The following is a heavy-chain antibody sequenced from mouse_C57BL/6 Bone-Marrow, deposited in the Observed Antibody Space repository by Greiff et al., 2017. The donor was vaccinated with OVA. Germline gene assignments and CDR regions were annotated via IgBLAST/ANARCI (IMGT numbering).Heavy chain of an antibody. Sequence: DVKLVESGGGLVKPGGSLKLSYAASGFTFSSYAMSWVRQTPEKRLEWVATISDGGSYTYYPDNVKGRFTISRDNAKNNLYLQMSHLKSEDTAMYYCARDLLTMMDYWGQGTSVTVSS. CDR3: ARDLLTMMDY. D-gene: IGHD2-1*01. J-gene: IGHJ4*01. CDR2: ISDGGSYT. CDR1: GFTFSSYA. V-gene: IGHV5-4*01.